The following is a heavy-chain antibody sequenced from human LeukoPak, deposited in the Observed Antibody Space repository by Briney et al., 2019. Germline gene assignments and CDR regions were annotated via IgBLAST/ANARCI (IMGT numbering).Heavy chain of an antibody. CDR3: AREPGLDAFDI. CDR2: INHSGST. CDR1: GGSFSGYY. D-gene: IGHD3-22*01. Sequence: SETLSLTCAVYGGSFSGYYWSWIRQPPGKGLEWIGEINHSGSTNYNPSLKSRVTISVDTSKNQFSLKLSSVTAADTAVYYRAREPGLDAFDIWGQGTMVTVSS. J-gene: IGHJ3*02. V-gene: IGHV4-34*01.